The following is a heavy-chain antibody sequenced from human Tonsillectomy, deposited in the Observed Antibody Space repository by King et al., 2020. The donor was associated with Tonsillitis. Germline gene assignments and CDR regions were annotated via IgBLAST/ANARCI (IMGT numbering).Heavy chain of an antibody. CDR1: GGSISSSIYF. D-gene: IGHD6-19*01. CDR2: IYYSGTI. Sequence: QLQESGPGLVKPSETLSLTCSVSGGSISSSIYFWAWIRQPPGKGLEWIGSIYYSGTIYYNPSLKSRVTISADTSKNQFSLKLTSVTAADTAVYYCASHVSYSSGWHWYFDLWGRGTLVTVSS. J-gene: IGHJ2*01. CDR3: ASHVSYSSGWHWYFDL. V-gene: IGHV4-39*07.